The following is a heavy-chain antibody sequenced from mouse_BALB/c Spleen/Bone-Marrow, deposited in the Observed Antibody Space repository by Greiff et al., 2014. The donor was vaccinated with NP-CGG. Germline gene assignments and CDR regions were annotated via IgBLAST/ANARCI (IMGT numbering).Heavy chain of an antibody. CDR1: GFNIKDTY. J-gene: IGHJ1*01. CDR3: TKPSFCYGSSYWYFDV. Sequence: VHVKQSGAELAKPGASVKLSCTASGFNIKDTYMHWVKQRPEQGLEWIGRIDPANGDTKYDPKFQGKAPIPADSSSNTAFLHLSSLTSEDTAVYYCTKPSFCYGSSYWYFDVWRAGTTVTVSS. CDR2: IDPANGDT. D-gene: IGHD1-1*01. V-gene: IGHV14-3*02.